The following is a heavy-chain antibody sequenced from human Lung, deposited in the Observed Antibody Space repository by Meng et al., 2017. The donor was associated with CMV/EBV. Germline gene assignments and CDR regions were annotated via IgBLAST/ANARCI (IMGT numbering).Heavy chain of an antibody. J-gene: IGHJ4*02. CDR1: GYTFTSYH. V-gene: IGHV1-46*01. CDR3: ARGRGPSGNWYIDY. CDR2: INPSGGRT. D-gene: IGHD6-13*01. Sequence: AXVXVSXXASGYTFTSYHIHWVRQAPGQGLECMGRINPSGGRTSYAHNFQGRVTMTRDTSTSTVYMELSSLRSGDTAVYYCARGRGPSGNWYIDYWSQGXLVXVSS.